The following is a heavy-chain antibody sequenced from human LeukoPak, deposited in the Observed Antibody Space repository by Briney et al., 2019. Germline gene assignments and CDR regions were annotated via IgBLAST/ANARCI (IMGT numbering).Heavy chain of an antibody. J-gene: IGHJ3*02. CDR2: ISSSSSYI. V-gene: IGHV3-21*01. CDR1: GFTFSSYS. Sequence: GGSLRLSCAASGFTFSSYSMNWVRQAPGKGLEWVSSISSSSSYIYYADSVKGRFTISRDNAKNSLYLQMNSLRAEDTAVYYCARELGSRKNDAFDIWGQGTMVTVSS. CDR3: ARELGSRKNDAFDI. D-gene: IGHD7-27*01.